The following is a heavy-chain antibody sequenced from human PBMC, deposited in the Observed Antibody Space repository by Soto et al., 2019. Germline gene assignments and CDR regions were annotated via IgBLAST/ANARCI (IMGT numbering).Heavy chain of an antibody. CDR1: GYTFTANG. CDR2: ISTSNGDT. D-gene: IGHD5-18*01. Sequence: VQLVQSGGEVKKPGASVTISCKASGYTFTANGVSWVRQAPGHGLEWIGWISTSNGDTNYAHSLQGRVTMTTDTSTSTAYLEVRSLRSDDTAVYWCARDVGYSYGYGYGYWGQGTLVTVSS. V-gene: IGHV1-18*04. CDR3: ARDVGYSYGYGYGY. J-gene: IGHJ4*02.